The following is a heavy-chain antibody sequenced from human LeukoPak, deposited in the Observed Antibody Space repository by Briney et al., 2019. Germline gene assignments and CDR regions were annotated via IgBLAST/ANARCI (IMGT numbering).Heavy chain of an antibody. D-gene: IGHD3-10*01. CDR2: IAYDGNNK. CDR1: GFSFSSYG. J-gene: IGHJ4*02. CDR3: AKGIYSSGSYSHFDY. V-gene: IGHV3-30*18. Sequence: GGSLRLSCAASGFSFSSYGMHWVRQAPGKGLEWVAVIAYDGNNKFYGDSVKGRFTISRDNSKNTLYLQMNSLRAEDTAVYYCAKGIYSSGSYSHFDYWGQGTLVTVSS.